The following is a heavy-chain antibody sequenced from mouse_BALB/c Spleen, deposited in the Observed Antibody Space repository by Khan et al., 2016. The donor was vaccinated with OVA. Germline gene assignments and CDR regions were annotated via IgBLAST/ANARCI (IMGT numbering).Heavy chain of an antibody. CDR3: ARDGSRYNYAMDN. CDR2: ISSSGST. J-gene: IGHJ4*01. V-gene: IGHV3-2*02. Sequence: EVQLQESGPGLVKPSQSLSLTCTVTGYSITSDYAWNWIRQFPGNKLEWMGYISSSGSTNYNPALKSRISITRDTSKNQFFLQLNSVTTEDTATYYCARDGSRYNYAMDNWGQGTTFTVSS. CDR1: GYSITSDYA. D-gene: IGHD2-3*01.